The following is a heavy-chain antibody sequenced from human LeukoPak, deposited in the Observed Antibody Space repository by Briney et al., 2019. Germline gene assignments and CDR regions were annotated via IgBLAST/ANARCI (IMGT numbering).Heavy chain of an antibody. J-gene: IGHJ4*02. Sequence: SETLSLTCTVSGGSISSSSYYWGWIRQPPGKGLEWIGSISYSGSTYYNPSLKSRVTISVDTSKNQFSLKLSSVTAADTAVYYCARVWTYYYGSGSPEDYWGQGTLVTVSS. CDR2: ISYSGST. V-gene: IGHV4-39*07. CDR1: GGSISSSSYY. D-gene: IGHD3-10*01. CDR3: ARVWTYYYGSGSPEDY.